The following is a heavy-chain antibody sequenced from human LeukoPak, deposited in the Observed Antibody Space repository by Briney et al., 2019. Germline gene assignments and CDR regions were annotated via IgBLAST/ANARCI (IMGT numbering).Heavy chain of an antibody. CDR2: IYYSGST. Sequence: SETLSLTCTVSGGSISSSSYYWGWIRQPPGKGLEWIGSIYYSGSTYYNPSLKSRVTTSVDTSKNQFSLKLSSVTAADTAVYYCARAYYYGSGSPHKGTLNFDYWGQGTLVTVSS. V-gene: IGHV4-39*01. J-gene: IGHJ4*02. CDR3: ARAYYYGSGSPHKGTLNFDY. D-gene: IGHD3-10*01. CDR1: GGSISSSSYY.